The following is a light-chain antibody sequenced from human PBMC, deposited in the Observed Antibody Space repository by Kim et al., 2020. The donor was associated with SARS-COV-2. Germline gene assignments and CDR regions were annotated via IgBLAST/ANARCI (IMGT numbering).Light chain of an antibody. V-gene: IGKV3-11*01. Sequence: EIVLTQSPATLSLSPEERATLSCRASQSVSSYLAWYQQKPGQAPRLLIFDASNRATGIPARFSGSGSGTDFTLTISSLEPEDFAVYYCQQRRSWPLTFGGGTKVDIK. CDR3: QQRRSWPLT. CDR1: QSVSSY. J-gene: IGKJ4*01. CDR2: DAS.